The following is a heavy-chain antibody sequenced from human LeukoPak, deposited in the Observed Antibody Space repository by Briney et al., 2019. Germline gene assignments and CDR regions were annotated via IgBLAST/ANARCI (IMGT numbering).Heavy chain of an antibody. J-gene: IGHJ5*02. CDR3: ARAHDYLDNWFDP. CDR1: GGSISSSSYY. D-gene: IGHD4-11*01. CDR2: IYYSGST. V-gene: IGHV4-39*07. Sequence: SETLSLTCTVSGGSISSSSYYWGWIRQPPGKGLEWIGSIYYSGSTYYNPSLKSRVTISVDTSKNQFSLKLSSVTAADTAVYYCARAHDYLDNWFDPWGQGTLVTVSS.